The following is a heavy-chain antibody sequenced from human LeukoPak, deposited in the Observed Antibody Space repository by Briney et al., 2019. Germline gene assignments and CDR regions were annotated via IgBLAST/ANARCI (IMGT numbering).Heavy chain of an antibody. V-gene: IGHV3-30*04. Sequence: SCKVSGYTLTELSMHWVRQAPGKGLEWVAVISHDGSNKYYADSVKGRFTISRDNSKNTLYLQMNSLRAEDTAVYYCARGYSSGWYYPFGYWGQGTLVTVSS. CDR3: ARGYSSGWYYPFGY. CDR1: GYTLTELS. J-gene: IGHJ4*02. CDR2: ISHDGSNK. D-gene: IGHD6-19*01.